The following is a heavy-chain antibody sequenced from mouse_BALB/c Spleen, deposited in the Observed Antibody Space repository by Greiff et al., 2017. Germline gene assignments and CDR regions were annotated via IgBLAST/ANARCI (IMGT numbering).Heavy chain of an antibody. V-gene: IGHV3-2*02. D-gene: IGHD1-1*01. J-gene: IGHJ2*01. CDR3: ARWEDYYGSSYGDY. Sequence: EVQLVESGPGLVKPSQSLSLTCTVTGYSITSDYAWNWIRQFPGNKLEWMGYISYSGSTSYNPSLKSRISITRDTSKNQFFLQLNSVTTEDTATYYCARWEDYYGSSYGDYWGQGTTLTGSS. CDR2: ISYSGST. CDR1: GYSITSDYA.